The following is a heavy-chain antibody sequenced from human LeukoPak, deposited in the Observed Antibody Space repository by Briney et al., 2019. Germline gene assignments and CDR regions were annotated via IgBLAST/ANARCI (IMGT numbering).Heavy chain of an antibody. CDR1: GDSINNNNYY. D-gene: IGHD3/OR15-3a*01. V-gene: IGHV4-39*01. J-gene: IGHJ6*03. Sequence: SGTLSLTCTVSGDSINNNNYYWGWIRQPPGKGLEWIGNIYYNGRTYYSPSLRSRGTISVDTSNNQFSLKLSSVTAADTAVYYCARHCWTSYYYMDVWGKGTTVTVSS. CDR2: IYYNGRT. CDR3: ARHCWTSYYYMDV.